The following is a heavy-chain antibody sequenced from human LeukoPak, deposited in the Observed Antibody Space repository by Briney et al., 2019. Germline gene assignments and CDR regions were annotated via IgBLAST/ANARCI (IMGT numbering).Heavy chain of an antibody. V-gene: IGHV4-61*02. CDR3: ARGPRLWFGELSYYYYGMDV. CDR1: GGSISSGSYY. J-gene: IGHJ6*02. CDR2: IYTSGST. D-gene: IGHD3-10*01. Sequence: PSETLSLTCTVSGGSISSGSYYWSWIRQPAGKGLEWIGRIYTSGSTNYNPSLKSRVTISVDKSKNQFSLKLSSVTAADTAVYYCARGPRLWFGELSYYYYGMDVWGQGTTVTVSS.